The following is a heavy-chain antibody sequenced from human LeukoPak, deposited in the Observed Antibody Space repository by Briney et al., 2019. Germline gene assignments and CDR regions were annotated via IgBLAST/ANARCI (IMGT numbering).Heavy chain of an antibody. D-gene: IGHD3-10*01. J-gene: IGHJ4*02. CDR1: GFTFSSFS. V-gene: IGHV3-21*01. CDR2: ISVSSSSL. Sequence: GGSLRLSCAASGFTFSSFSMNWVRQAPGKGLEWVSSISVSSSSLYYADSVKGRFTISRDNAKNSLYLQMNSLRAEDTAVYYCAKSFWWFGEFSPFDYWGQGTLVTVSS. CDR3: AKSFWWFGEFSPFDY.